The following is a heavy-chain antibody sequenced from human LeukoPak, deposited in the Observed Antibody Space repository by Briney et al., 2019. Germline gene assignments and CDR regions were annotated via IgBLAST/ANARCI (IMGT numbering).Heavy chain of an antibody. V-gene: IGHV3-30*18. CDR2: ISYDGSNK. Sequence: PGRSLRLSCAASGFTFSTYGMNWVRQPPGKGLESVAVISYDGSNKYYADSVKGQFTISRDNSKNTLYLQISSLRAEDTAVYYCAKDAYGSGSYYLNWFDRWGQGTLVTVSS. CDR1: GFTFSTYG. J-gene: IGHJ5*02. CDR3: AKDAYGSGSYYLNWFDR. D-gene: IGHD3-10*01.